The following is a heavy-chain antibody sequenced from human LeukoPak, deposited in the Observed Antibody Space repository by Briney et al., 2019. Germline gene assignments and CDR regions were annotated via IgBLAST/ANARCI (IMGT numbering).Heavy chain of an antibody. CDR3: ARGGREYSSSWFDYYYGMDV. D-gene: IGHD6-13*01. CDR1: GGSISSYY. CDR2: IYYSGST. J-gene: IGHJ6*02. V-gene: IGHV4-59*01. Sequence: SETLSLTCTVSGGSISSYYWSWIRQPPGKGLEWIGYIYYSGSTNYNPSLKSRVTISVDTSKNQFSLKLSSVTAADTAVYYCARGGREYSSSWFDYYYGMDVWGQGTTVTISS.